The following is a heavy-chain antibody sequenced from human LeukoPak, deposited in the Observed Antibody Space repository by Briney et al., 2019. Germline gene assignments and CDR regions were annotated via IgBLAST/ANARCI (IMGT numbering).Heavy chain of an antibody. V-gene: IGHV1-46*01. Sequence: ASVKVSCKASGYTFTSYYMHWVRQAPGQGLEWMGIINPSGGSTSYAQKFQGRVTMTRDTSISTAYMELSRLRSDDTAVYYCATTAMVLYYFDYWGQGTLVTVSS. CDR3: ATTAMVLYYFDY. D-gene: IGHD5-18*01. CDR1: GYTFTSYY. J-gene: IGHJ4*02. CDR2: INPSGGST.